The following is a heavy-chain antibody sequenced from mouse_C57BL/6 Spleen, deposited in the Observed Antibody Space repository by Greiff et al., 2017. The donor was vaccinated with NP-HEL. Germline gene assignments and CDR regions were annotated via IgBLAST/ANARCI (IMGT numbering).Heavy chain of an antibody. CDR2: FHPYNDDT. Sequence: VKLVESGAELVKPGASVKMSCKASGYTFTTYPIEWMKQNHGKSLEWIGNFHPYNDDTKYNEKFKGKATLTVEKSSSTVYLELSRLTSDDSAVYYCARGAGYPYYAMDYWGQGTSVTVSS. CDR1: GYTFTTYP. J-gene: IGHJ4*01. CDR3: ARGAGYPYYAMDY. D-gene: IGHD2-2*01. V-gene: IGHV1-47*01.